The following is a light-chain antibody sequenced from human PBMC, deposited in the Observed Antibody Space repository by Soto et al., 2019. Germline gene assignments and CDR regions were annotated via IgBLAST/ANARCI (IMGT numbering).Light chain of an antibody. CDR2: GVS. CDR3: QQYGNSPLT. Sequence: IVLKQSPDTLSLTPGQRATLSCRASQSVRSDYFAWYQQKPGQAPRVIIFGVSTRATGVPDRFSGSGSGTDFTLTISRLEPEDFALYYCQQYGNSPLTFGGGTKVDI. CDR1: QSVRSDY. V-gene: IGKV3-20*01. J-gene: IGKJ4*01.